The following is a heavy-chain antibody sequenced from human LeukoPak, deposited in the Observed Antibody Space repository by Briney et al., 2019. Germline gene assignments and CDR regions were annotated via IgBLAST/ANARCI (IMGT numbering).Heavy chain of an antibody. CDR3: ARRDYAAWFDP. V-gene: IGHV4-39*07. CDR1: GDSITSGGYY. Sequence: SETPSLTCSVSGDSITSGGYYWAWLRQPPGKGLEWIGSVYYTGSIKYNPSLKGRVSISRDMSKNQFSLNVNSVAATDTAVYYCARRDYAAWFDPWGQGTLVTVSS. D-gene: IGHD4/OR15-4a*01. J-gene: IGHJ5*02. CDR2: VYYTGSI.